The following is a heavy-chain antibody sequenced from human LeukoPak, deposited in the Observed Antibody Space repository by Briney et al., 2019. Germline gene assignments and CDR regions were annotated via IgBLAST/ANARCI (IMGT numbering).Heavy chain of an antibody. J-gene: IGHJ6*03. CDR3: ARVGSYGFDYYYMDV. V-gene: IGHV4-34*01. CDR1: GGSFSGYY. D-gene: IGHD5-18*01. CDR2: INHSGST. Sequence: SETLSLTCAVYGGSFSGYYWSWIRQPPGKGLEWIGEINHSGSTNYNPSLKSRVTISVDTSKNQFSLKLSSVTAADTAVYYCARVGSYGFDYYYMDVWGKGTTVTISS.